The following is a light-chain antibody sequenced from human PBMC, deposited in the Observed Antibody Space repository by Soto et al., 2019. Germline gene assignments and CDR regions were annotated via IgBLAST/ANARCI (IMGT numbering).Light chain of an antibody. Sequence: QSALTQPASVSGSPGQSITISCTGTSSDVGSYNLVSWYQQHPGKAPKLMIYEGSRRPSGISNRFSGSKSDNTASLTISGLQAEDEADYYCCSYAGSSILVFGGGTQLTV. J-gene: IGLJ3*02. CDR1: SSDVGSYNL. V-gene: IGLV2-23*01. CDR2: EGS. CDR3: CSYAGSSILV.